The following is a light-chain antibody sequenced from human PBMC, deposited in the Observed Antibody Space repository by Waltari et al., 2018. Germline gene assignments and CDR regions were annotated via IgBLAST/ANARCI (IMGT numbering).Light chain of an antibody. CDR3: AAWDETLNTFL. CDR1: GSNIGRNY. Sequence: QSVLTQPPSASGAPGQTITISCSGGGSNIGRNYVYWYQQFPGRAPRLIIHNHDQRPSGVPDRFSGSKSVISGSLAISGLRSDDEADYYCAAWDETLNTFLFGTGTKVAAL. CDR2: NHD. V-gene: IGLV1-47*01. J-gene: IGLJ1*01.